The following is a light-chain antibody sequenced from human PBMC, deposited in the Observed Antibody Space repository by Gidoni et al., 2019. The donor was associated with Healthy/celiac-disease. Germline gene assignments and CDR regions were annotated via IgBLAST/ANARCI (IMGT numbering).Light chain of an antibody. J-gene: IGKJ2*01. CDR1: QSVRSY. V-gene: IGKV3-11*01. CDR2: DAA. CDR3: QQRSNWPPMYT. Sequence: ELVLTQSPATLSLSPGERATLSCRASQSVRSYLAWYQQQPGQAPRLLIHDAANRATGIPARFSGSGLGTDFTLTISSIEPDDFAVYYGQQRSNWPPMYTFGQGTKLEIK.